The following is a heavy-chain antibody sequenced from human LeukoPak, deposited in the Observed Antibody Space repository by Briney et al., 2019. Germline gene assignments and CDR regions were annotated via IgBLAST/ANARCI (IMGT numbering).Heavy chain of an antibody. Sequence: SVKVSCKASGGTFSSYAISWVRQAPGQGLEWMGRIIPILGIANYAQKFQGRVTITADKSTSTAYMELSSLRAEDTAVYYCARGGGARQTNDYWGQGTLVTVSS. D-gene: IGHD6-6*01. CDR3: ARGGGARQTNDY. CDR2: IIPILGIA. V-gene: IGHV1-69*04. CDR1: GGTFSSYA. J-gene: IGHJ4*02.